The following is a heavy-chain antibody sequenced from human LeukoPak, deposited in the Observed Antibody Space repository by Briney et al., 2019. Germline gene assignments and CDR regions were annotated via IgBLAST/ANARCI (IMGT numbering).Heavy chain of an antibody. CDR3: ARELLGHGYNSGDFDY. CDR2: IKQDGSEK. D-gene: IGHD5-24*01. J-gene: IGHJ4*02. Sequence: GGSLRLSCAASGFTFSSYWMNWVRQTPGKGLEWVASIKQDGSEKYYVGSVKGRFTISRDNAKNSLYLQMNSLRAEDTAVYYCARELLGHGYNSGDFDYWGQGTLVTVSS. V-gene: IGHV3-7*01. CDR1: GFTFSSYW.